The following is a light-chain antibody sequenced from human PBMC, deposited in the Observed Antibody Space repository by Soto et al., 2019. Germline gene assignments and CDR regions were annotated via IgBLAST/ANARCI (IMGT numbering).Light chain of an antibody. CDR3: QQFSSYPLT. J-gene: IGKJ4*01. CDR1: QTVRNNY. Sequence: EFLLTQSPCTLPLSPGERATLSCRASQTVRNNYLAWYQQKPGQAPRLLMYDASSRATGIPDRFSGGGSGTDCTLTISRLEPEDFAVYYCQQFSSYPLTFGGGTKVDIK. V-gene: IGKV3-20*01. CDR2: DAS.